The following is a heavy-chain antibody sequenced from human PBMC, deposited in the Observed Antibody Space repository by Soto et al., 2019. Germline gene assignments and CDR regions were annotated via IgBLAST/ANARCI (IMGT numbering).Heavy chain of an antibody. CDR2: ISGSGGST. D-gene: IGHD2-15*01. Sequence: GGSLRLSCAASGFTFSSYAMSWVRQAPGKGLEWVSAISGSGGSTYYADSVKGRFTISRDNSKNTLYLQMNSLTAEDTAVYYCAKDPFHLAATPAEYFQHWGQGTLVTVSS. CDR1: GFTFSSYA. CDR3: AKDPFHLAATPAEYFQH. J-gene: IGHJ1*01. V-gene: IGHV3-23*01.